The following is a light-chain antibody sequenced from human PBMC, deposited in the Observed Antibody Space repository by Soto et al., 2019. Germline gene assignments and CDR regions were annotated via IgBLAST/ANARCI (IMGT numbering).Light chain of an antibody. CDR3: QQYGGPPIT. CDR2: GAS. CDR1: QSVTTR. V-gene: IGKV3-20*01. Sequence: SPGTLSLSPGERVTLSCRASQSVTTRLAWYQHKPGQAPRLLMSGASSRASGVPVRFSGSGSGTDFTLTISRLEPEDFALYYCQQYGGPPITFGLGTRLEIK. J-gene: IGKJ5*01.